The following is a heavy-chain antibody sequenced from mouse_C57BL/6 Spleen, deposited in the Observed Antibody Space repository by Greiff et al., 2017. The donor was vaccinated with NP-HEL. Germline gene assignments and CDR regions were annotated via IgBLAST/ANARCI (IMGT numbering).Heavy chain of an antibody. CDR1: GYTFTSYW. J-gene: IGHJ1*03. CDR2: IDPSDSYT. Sequence: QVQLQQPGAELVKPGASVKLSCKASGYTFTSYWMQWVKQRPGQGLEWIGEIDPSDSYTNYNQKFKGKATLTVDTSSSTAYMQLSSLTSEDSAVYYCARGDGYLWYLDVWGTGTTVTVSS. CDR3: ARGDGYLWYLDV. V-gene: IGHV1-50*01. D-gene: IGHD2-3*01.